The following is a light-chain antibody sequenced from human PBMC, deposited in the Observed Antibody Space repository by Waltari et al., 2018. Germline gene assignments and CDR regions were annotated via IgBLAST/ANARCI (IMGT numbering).Light chain of an antibody. J-gene: IGLJ2*01. CDR2: EVS. V-gene: IGLV2-14*01. CDR3: SSYTSSSTLVV. CDR1: SSDVGGYNY. Sequence: QSALTQPASVSGSPGQSITISCTGTSSDVGGYNYVSWYQQHPCKAPKLMIYEVSNRPSGVSNRVAGSKSRNTASLTISGLQAEDEADYYCSSYTSSSTLVVFGGGTKLTVL.